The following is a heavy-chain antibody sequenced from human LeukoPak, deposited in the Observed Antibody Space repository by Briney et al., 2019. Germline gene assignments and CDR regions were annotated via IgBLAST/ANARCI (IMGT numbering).Heavy chain of an antibody. CDR3: AGRGIAAAGTPFWFDP. Sequence: ASVKVSCKASGYTFTSYGISWVRQAPGQGLEWMGWISAYNGNTNYAQKLQGRVTVTTDTSTSTAYMELRSLRSDDTAVYYCAGRGIAAAGTPFWFDPWGQGTLVTVSS. J-gene: IGHJ5*02. CDR2: ISAYNGNT. V-gene: IGHV1-18*01. D-gene: IGHD6-13*01. CDR1: GYTFTSYG.